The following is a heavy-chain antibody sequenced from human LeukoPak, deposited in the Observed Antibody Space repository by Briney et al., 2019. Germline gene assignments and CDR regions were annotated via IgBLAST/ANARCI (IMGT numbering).Heavy chain of an antibody. D-gene: IGHD2-2*02. V-gene: IGHV3-23*01. J-gene: IGHJ4*02. CDR1: GFTFSTYA. CDR3: ARGRDYCSSTSCYKYYFDY. CDR2: ISGSDDRT. Sequence: GGSLRLSCAASGFTFSTYAMSWVRQAPGKGLEWVSAISGSDDRTWYADSVKGRFTISRDNSKNSLYLQMNSLRAEDTAVYYCARGRDYCSSTSCYKYYFDYWGQGTLVTVSS.